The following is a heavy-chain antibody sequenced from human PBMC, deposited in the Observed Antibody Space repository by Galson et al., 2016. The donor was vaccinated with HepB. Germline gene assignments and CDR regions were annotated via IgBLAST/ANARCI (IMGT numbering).Heavy chain of an antibody. Sequence: SLRLSCAVSGFNLNDYAMHWVRQAPGKGPEWVSSMTWNSGNIGYADSVRGRFTISRDNGKMSLYLQMNDLRAEDTALYYCVKDRGFCSSSRCYAGAFDSWGQGTMVTVSS. J-gene: IGHJ3*01. CDR2: MTWNSGNI. CDR1: GFNLNDYA. D-gene: IGHD2-2*01. V-gene: IGHV3-9*01. CDR3: VKDRGFCSSSRCYAGAFDS.